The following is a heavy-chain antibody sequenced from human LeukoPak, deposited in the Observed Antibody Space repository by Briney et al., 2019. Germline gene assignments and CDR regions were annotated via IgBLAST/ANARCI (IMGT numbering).Heavy chain of an antibody. V-gene: IGHV4-39*07. CDR2: IYYAGST. Sequence: SETLSLTCTVSGGSFRSSSYYWGWIRQPPGKGLEWIGNIYYAGSTYCNPSLKSRVTISVDTSKNQFSLKLSSVTAADTAVYYCARDLAAVGSPWFDPWGQGTLVTVSS. CDR1: GGSFRSSSYY. D-gene: IGHD6-13*01. J-gene: IGHJ5*02. CDR3: ARDLAAVGSPWFDP.